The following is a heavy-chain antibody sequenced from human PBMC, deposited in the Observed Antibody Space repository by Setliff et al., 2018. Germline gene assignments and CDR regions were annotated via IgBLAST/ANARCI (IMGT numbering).Heavy chain of an antibody. CDR3: VRDWASGDDH. D-gene: IGHD3-10*01. V-gene: IGHV3-21*01. Sequence: GGSLRLSCAGSGFTFSSYSMNWVRQAPGKGLEWVSSISSSSSYIYYADSVKGRFTISRDNAKNSLFLQMNILEVEDTAVYYCVRDWASGDDHWGRGTLVTVSS. CDR1: GFTFSSYS. CDR2: ISSSSSYI. J-gene: IGHJ4*02.